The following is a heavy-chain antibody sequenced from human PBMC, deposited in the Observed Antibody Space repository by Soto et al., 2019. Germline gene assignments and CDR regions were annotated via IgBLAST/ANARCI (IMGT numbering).Heavy chain of an antibody. V-gene: IGHV3-33*01. J-gene: IGHJ4*02. CDR2: IWYDGSNK. CDR3: ARDRGSSWYPIDY. Sequence: PGGSLRLSCAASGFTFSSYGMHWVRQAPGKGLEWVAVIWYDGSNKYYADSVKGRFTISRDNSKNTLYLQMNSLRAEDTAVYYCARDRGSSWYPIDYWGQGTLVTVSS. D-gene: IGHD6-13*01. CDR1: GFTFSSYG.